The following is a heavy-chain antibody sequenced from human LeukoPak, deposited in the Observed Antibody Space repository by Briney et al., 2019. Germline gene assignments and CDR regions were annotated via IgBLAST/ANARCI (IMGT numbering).Heavy chain of an antibody. CDR3: ARSDCSSTSCYAGGGGYYYYYYGMDV. CDR1: GGTFSSYA. V-gene: IGHV1-69*13. CDR2: IIPIFGTA. Sequence: SVKVSCKASGGTFSSYAISWVRQAPGQGLEWMGGIIPIFGTANYAQKFQGRVTITADESMSTAYMELSSLRSEDTAVYYCARSDCSSTSCYAGGGGYYYYYYGMDVWGQGTTVTVSS. D-gene: IGHD2-2*01. J-gene: IGHJ6*02.